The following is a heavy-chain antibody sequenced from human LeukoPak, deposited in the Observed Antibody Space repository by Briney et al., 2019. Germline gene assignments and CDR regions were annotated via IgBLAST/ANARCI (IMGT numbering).Heavy chain of an antibody. CDR1: GYTLTELS. CDR3: ATSSSSWYSLQYFDY. CDR2: FDPEDGET. J-gene: IGHJ4*02. D-gene: IGHD6-13*01. V-gene: IGHV1-24*01. Sequence: ASVKVSCKVSGYTLTELSMHWVRQAPGKGLEWMGGFDPEDGETIYAQKFQGRVTMTEDTSTDTAYMELSSLRSEDTAVYYCATSSSSWYSLQYFDYWSQGTLVTVSS.